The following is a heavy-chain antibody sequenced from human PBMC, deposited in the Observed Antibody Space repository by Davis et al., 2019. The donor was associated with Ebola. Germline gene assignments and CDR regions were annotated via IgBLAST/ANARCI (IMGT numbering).Heavy chain of an antibody. V-gene: IGHV3-23*01. D-gene: IGHD6-19*01. Sequence: GGSLRLSCAASGFTFSSYAMTWARQAPGKGLEWVSTLGLSADTYYADSVKGRFTISRDNSKNTLHLQMNSLRVEDTAIYYCAKDTSNVWFDVWGQGTMVTVSS. J-gene: IGHJ3*01. CDR3: AKDTSNVWFDV. CDR1: GFTFSSYA. CDR2: LGLSADT.